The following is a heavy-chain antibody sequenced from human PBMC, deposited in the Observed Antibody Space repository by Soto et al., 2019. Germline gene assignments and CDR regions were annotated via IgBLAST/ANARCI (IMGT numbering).Heavy chain of an antibody. J-gene: IGHJ4*02. Sequence: EVQLLESGGGLVQPGGSLRLSCAASGFTFSSFAMTWVRQAPGKGLEWVSSLTGSGDSTYYADSVKGRFTISSDNSKNTLYLQMNSLRADDTAISYCAKGTAVTTGDMAYWGQGTLVTVSS. CDR1: GFTFSSFA. CDR3: AKGTAVTTGDMAY. CDR2: LTGSGDST. D-gene: IGHD4-17*01. V-gene: IGHV3-23*01.